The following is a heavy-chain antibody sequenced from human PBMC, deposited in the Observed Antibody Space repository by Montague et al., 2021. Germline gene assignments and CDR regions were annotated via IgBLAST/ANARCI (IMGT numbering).Heavy chain of an antibody. V-gene: IGHV4-59*01. Sequence: SETLSLTCSVSGDSINGWYWSWIRQPPGKGLEWIGSVFHSGATNYSPSLKSRVTMSADTSKNQASLKVNSVTAADTAVYYCARQGYYESGGFFIWGLGTLVTVSS. J-gene: IGHJ4*02. CDR2: VFHSGAT. CDR3: ARQGYYESGGFFI. CDR1: GDSINGWY. D-gene: IGHD3-22*01.